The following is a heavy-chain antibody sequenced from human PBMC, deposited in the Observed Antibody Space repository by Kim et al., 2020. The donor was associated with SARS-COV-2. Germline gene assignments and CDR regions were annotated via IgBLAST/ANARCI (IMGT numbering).Heavy chain of an antibody. V-gene: IGHV4-59*11. D-gene: IGHD3-10*01. CDR1: GDSISNHY. CDR3: ARTVRGVRVYFDY. J-gene: IGHJ4*02. Sequence: SETLSLTCTVSGDSISNHYWSWIRQPPGKGLEWIGYIYYSGSTNYKPSLKSRVTISVDTSKNQFTLKLNSVTAADTAVYYCARTVRGVRVYFDYWGQGTLVTVSS. CDR2: IYYSGST.